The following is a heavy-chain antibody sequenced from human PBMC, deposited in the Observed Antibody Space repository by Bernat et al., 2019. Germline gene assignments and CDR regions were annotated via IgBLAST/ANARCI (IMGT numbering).Heavy chain of an antibody. D-gene: IGHD5-12*01. J-gene: IGHJ4*02. CDR1: GFTFSSYG. CDR3: ARGFSGSGRALDY. V-gene: IGHV3-33*01. CDR2: IWYDGSNK. Sequence: QVQLVESGGGVVQPGRSLRLSCAASGFTFSSYGMHWVRQAPGKGLVWVAVIWYDGSNKYYADSVKGRFTISRDNSKNTLYLQMNSLRAEDTAVYYCARGFSGSGRALDYWGQGTLVTVSS.